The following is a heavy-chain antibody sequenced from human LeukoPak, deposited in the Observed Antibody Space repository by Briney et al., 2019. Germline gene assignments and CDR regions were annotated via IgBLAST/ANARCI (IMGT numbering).Heavy chain of an antibody. D-gene: IGHD2-21*01. V-gene: IGHV3-21*01. CDR1: AFTLSSYS. CDR2: ISSSSSYI. J-gene: IGHJ4*02. Sequence: GGSLRLSCAASAFTLSSYSMNCVRQAPGKGLEWVSSISSSSSYIYYADSAKGRFSITRDNAKNSLYLQMNSLRAEDTAVYSCAAQIPRFDYWGQGTLVTVSS. CDR3: AAQIPRFDY.